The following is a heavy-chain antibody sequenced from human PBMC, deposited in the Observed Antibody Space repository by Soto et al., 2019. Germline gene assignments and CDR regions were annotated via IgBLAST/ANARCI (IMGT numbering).Heavy chain of an antibody. J-gene: IGHJ4*02. D-gene: IGHD6-19*01. Sequence: GESLKISCKGSGYSFTSYWIGWVRQMPGKGLEWMGIIYPSDSDTRYSPSFQGHVTISADKSISTAYLQWSSLKASDTATYYCARHEYSSGWRYFDYWGQGTLVTVSS. CDR1: GYSFTSYW. V-gene: IGHV5-51*01. CDR3: ARHEYSSGWRYFDY. CDR2: IYPSDSDT.